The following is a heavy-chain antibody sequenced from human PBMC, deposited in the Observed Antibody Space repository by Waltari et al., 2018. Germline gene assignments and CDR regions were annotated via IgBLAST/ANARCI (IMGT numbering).Heavy chain of an antibody. CDR2: INHSARP. CDR3: ASPRRCSSTSCCPVYYYYGMDV. Sequence: QVQLQQWGAGLLKPSETLSLTCAVYGGSFSGYYWSWIRQPPGKGLEWMGEINHSARPNHTPSLKGRVTISVDTAKNQFSLKLSSVTAADTAVYYCASPRRCSSTSCCPVYYYYGMDVWGQGTTVTVSS. V-gene: IGHV4-34*01. J-gene: IGHJ6*02. D-gene: IGHD2-2*01. CDR1: GGSFSGYY.